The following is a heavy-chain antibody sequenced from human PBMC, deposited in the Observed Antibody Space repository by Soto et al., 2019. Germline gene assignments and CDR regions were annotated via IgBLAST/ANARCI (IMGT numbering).Heavy chain of an antibody. Sequence: SETLSLTCTVSGGSISPYYWSWIRQPPGKGLEWIGYIYYSGGTTYNPSLKSRVNISVDTSQNQFSLNLSSVTAADTAVYYCARLGGYYQAFDSWGQGTLVTVSS. CDR3: ARLGGYYQAFDS. J-gene: IGHJ4*02. V-gene: IGHV4-59*08. CDR1: GGSISPYY. D-gene: IGHD3-22*01. CDR2: IYYSGGT.